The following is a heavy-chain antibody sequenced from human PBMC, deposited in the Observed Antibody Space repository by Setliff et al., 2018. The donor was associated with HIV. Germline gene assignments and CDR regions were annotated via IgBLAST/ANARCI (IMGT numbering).Heavy chain of an antibody. J-gene: IGHJ4*02. CDR2: IYSTGDT. D-gene: IGHD3-3*01. CDR3: ARAPRLTRIFTPLYFDY. Sequence: SETLSLTCSVSGGSISNFYWSWIRQPPGKGLEWVGHIYSTGDTNYNPSLKGRVTLSADTSKNQLSLSLTSVTAAYTAVYYCARAPRLTRIFTPLYFDYWGQGTLVTVSS. V-gene: IGHV4-4*07. CDR1: GGSISNFY.